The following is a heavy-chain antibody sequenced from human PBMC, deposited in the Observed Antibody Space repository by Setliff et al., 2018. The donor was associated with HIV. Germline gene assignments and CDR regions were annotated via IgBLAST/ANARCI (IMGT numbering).Heavy chain of an antibody. CDR3: ARVERYGSSWYGDWYFDL. CDR2: IGTAGDT. J-gene: IGHJ2*01. D-gene: IGHD6-13*01. V-gene: IGHV3-13*01. CDR1: GFTFSSYD. Sequence: GGSLRLSCAASGFTFSSYDMHWVRQATGKGLEWVSAIGTAGDTYYPGSVKGRFTISRENAKNSLYLQMNSLRAGDTAVYYCARVERYGSSWYGDWYFDLWGRGTLVTVSS.